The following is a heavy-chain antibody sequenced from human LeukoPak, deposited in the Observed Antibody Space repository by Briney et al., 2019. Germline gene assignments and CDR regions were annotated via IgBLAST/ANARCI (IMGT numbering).Heavy chain of an antibody. V-gene: IGHV3-30*18. CDR1: GFTFSSYA. CDR3: AKVSTVTSNFDY. J-gene: IGHJ4*02. Sequence: GGSLRLSCAASGFTFSSYAMHWVRQAPGKGLEWVALISYDGSNKYYADSVKGRFTIPRDNSKNTLYLQMNSLRAEDTAVYYCAKVSTVTSNFDYWGQGTLVTVSS. D-gene: IGHD4-17*01. CDR2: ISYDGSNK.